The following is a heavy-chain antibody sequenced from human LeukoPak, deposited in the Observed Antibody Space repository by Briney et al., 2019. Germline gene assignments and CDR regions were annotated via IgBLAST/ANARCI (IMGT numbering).Heavy chain of an antibody. J-gene: IGHJ5*02. CDR2: FYYTGST. CDR3: ARELGDYDFWSGFWMAFDP. D-gene: IGHD3-3*01. V-gene: IGHV4-59*12. CDR1: GGSISGYY. Sequence: PSETLSLTCTVSGGSISGYYWSWIRQPPGKGLEWIGYFYYTGSTNYNPSLKSRVTISVDTSKNQFSLKLSSVTAADTAVYYCARELGDYDFWSGFWMAFDPWGQGTLVTVSS.